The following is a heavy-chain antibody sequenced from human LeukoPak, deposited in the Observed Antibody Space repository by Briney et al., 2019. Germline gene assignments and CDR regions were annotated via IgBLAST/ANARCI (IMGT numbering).Heavy chain of an antibody. D-gene: IGHD3-22*01. V-gene: IGHV4-39*07. CDR1: GGSIRSTTYY. CDR3: ARAPHFFDTSGSRYYFDY. J-gene: IGHJ4*02. Sequence: TSETLSLTCSVSGGSIRSTTYYWGWIRQPPGTGLEWIGSIYYSGNTYYSPSLMSRVTISVDTSKNQFSLNLSSVTAADTAVYFCARAPHFFDTSGSRYYFDYWGQGALVTVSS. CDR2: IYYSGNT.